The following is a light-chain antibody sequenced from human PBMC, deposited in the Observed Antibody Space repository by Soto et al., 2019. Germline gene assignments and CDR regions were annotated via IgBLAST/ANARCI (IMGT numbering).Light chain of an antibody. CDR1: SGHSSYA. V-gene: IGLV4-69*01. CDR2: LNSDGSH. Sequence: QPVLTQSPSASASLGASVKLTCTLSSGHSSYAIAWHQQQPEKGPRYLMKLNSDGSHSKGDGNPDRFSGSSSGAERYLTISSPQSEDEADYYCQTCGTGIPWVFGGGTKLTVL. CDR3: QTCGTGIPWV. J-gene: IGLJ3*02.